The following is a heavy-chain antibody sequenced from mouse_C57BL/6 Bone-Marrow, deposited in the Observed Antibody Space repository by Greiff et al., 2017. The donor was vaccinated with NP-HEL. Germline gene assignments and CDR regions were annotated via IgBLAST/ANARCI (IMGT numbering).Heavy chain of an antibody. V-gene: IGHV1-50*01. CDR2: IDPSDSYT. CDR3: AVRVNYGSTPFAY. D-gene: IGHD1-1*01. J-gene: IGHJ3*01. CDR1: GYTFTSYW. Sequence: VQLQQPGAELVKPGASVKLSCKASGYTFTSYWMQWVKQRPGQGLEWIGEIDPSDSYTNYNQKFKGKATLTVDTSSSTAYMQLSSLTSEDSAVYYCAVRVNYGSTPFAYWGQGTLVTVSA.